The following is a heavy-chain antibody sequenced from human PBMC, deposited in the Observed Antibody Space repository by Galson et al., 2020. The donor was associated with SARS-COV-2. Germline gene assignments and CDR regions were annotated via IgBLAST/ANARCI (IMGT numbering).Heavy chain of an antibody. Sequence: SETLSLTCTVSGGSISSGGYYWSWIRQHPGKGLEWIGYIYYSGSTYYNPSLKSRVTISVDTSKNQFSLKLSSVTAADTAVYYCARGFGLDTAMALDYWGQGALVTVSS. CDR1: GGSISSGGYY. CDR2: IYYSGST. J-gene: IGHJ4*02. D-gene: IGHD5-18*01. CDR3: ARGFGLDTAMALDY. V-gene: IGHV4-31*03.